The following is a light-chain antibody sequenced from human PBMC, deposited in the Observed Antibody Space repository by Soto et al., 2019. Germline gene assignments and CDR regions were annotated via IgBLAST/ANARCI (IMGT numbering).Light chain of an antibody. CDR2: DNF. Sequence: QSVLTQPPSVSGAPGQRVTISCTGSSSNIGAGYDVHWYQQLPGTAPKLLIYDNFNRPSGVPDRFSGSKSGTSASLAITGLQAEDEADYHCQSYDSSLSGYVFGTGTKVTVL. J-gene: IGLJ1*01. V-gene: IGLV1-40*01. CDR1: SSNIGAGYD. CDR3: QSYDSSLSGYV.